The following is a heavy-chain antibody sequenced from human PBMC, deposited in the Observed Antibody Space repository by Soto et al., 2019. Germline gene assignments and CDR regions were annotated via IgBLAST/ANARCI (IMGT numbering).Heavy chain of an antibody. J-gene: IGHJ6*02. V-gene: IGHV1-69*13. CDR2: IIPIFGTA. Sequence: SVKFSCKASGGTFSSYAISWVRQAPGQGLEWMGGIIPIFGTANYAQKFQGRVTITADESTSTAYMELSSLRSEDTAVYYCARPGAPVGAFYYYYGMDVWGQGTTVTVSS. CDR1: GGTFSSYA. CDR3: ARPGAPVGAFYYYYGMDV. D-gene: IGHD1-26*01.